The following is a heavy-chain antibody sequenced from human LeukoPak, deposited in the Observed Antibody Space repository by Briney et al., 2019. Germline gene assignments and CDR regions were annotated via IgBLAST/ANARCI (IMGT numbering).Heavy chain of an antibody. CDR1: GGSFSGYY. Sequence: SETLSLTCAVYGGSFSGYYWSWIRQPPGKGLEWIGEINHSGSTNYNPSLKSRVTISVDTSKNQFSLKLSSVTAADTAVYYCARILKQQLVKEWGQGTLVTVSS. D-gene: IGHD6-13*01. J-gene: IGHJ4*02. V-gene: IGHV4-34*01. CDR3: ARILKQQLVKE. CDR2: INHSGST.